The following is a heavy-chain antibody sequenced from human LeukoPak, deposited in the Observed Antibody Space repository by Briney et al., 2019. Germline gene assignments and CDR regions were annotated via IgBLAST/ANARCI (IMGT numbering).Heavy chain of an antibody. Sequence: GASVKVSCKASGYTFTSYYMHWVRQAPGQGLVWMGIINPSGGSTSYAQKFQGRVTMTRDTSTSTVYMELGSLRSEDTAVYYCARDKRYDSSGSTYYFDYWGQGTLVTVSS. D-gene: IGHD3-22*01. V-gene: IGHV1-46*01. J-gene: IGHJ4*02. CDR1: GYTFTSYY. CDR2: INPSGGST. CDR3: ARDKRYDSSGSTYYFDY.